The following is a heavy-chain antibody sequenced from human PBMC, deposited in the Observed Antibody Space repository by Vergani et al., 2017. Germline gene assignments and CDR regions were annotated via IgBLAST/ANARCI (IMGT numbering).Heavy chain of an antibody. D-gene: IGHD4-17*01. CDR3: ARVPNDYGDYGEAY. CDR1: GFTFSSYS. CDR2: ISSSSSYI. Sequence: EVQLVESGGGLVKPGGFLRLSCAASGFTFSSYSMNWVRQAPGKGLEWVSSISSSSSYIYYADSVKGRFTISRDNAKNSLYLQMNSLRAEDTAVYYCARVPNDYGDYGEAYWGQGTLVTVSS. V-gene: IGHV3-21*01. J-gene: IGHJ4*02.